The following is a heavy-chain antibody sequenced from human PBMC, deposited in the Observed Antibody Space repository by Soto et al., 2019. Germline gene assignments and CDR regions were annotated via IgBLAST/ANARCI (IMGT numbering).Heavy chain of an antibody. CDR2: IYYSGST. D-gene: IGHD7-27*01. V-gene: IGHV4-31*03. J-gene: IGHJ4*02. CDR3: ARSRTGDFDY. CDR1: GGSISSGGYY. Sequence: SSETLSLTCTVSGGSISSGGYYWSWIRQHPGKGLEWIGYIYYSGSTYYNPSLKSRVTISVDTSKNQFSLKLSSVTAADTAVYYCARSRTGDFDYWGQGTLVTVSS.